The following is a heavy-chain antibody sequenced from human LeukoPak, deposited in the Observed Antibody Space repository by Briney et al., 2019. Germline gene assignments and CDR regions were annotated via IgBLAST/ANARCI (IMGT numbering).Heavy chain of an antibody. CDR3: ARKGLGGELGGFDS. Sequence: GGSLRLSCAASGFTFSSYEMNWVRQAPGKGLEWFSYISTSGSTKYYADSVKGRFTISRDNAKNSLYLQMNSLRVEDTALYHCARKGLGGELGGFDSWGQGTLVTVSS. CDR1: GFTFSSYE. J-gene: IGHJ4*02. D-gene: IGHD1-7*01. CDR2: ISTSGSTK. V-gene: IGHV3-48*03.